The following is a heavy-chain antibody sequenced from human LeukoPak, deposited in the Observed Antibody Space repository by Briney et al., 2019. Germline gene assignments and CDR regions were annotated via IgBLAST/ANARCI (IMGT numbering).Heavy chain of an antibody. Sequence: ASVKVSCKASGYTFTSYYMHWVRQAPGQGLEWMGIINPSGGSTSYAQKFQGRVTMTRDTSTSTVYMELSSLRSEDTAVYYYARLGEGYCSSTSCIPPFDYWGQGTLVTVSS. J-gene: IGHJ4*02. CDR1: GYTFTSYY. V-gene: IGHV1-46*03. CDR2: INPSGGST. CDR3: ARLGEGYCSSTSCIPPFDY. D-gene: IGHD2-2*01.